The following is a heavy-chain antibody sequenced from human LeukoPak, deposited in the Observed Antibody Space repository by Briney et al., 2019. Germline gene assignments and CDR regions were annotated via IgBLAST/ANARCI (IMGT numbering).Heavy chain of an antibody. CDR3: AREYKALSYYYYVDV. CDR1: GYTFTAYY. Sequence: ASVKVSCKASGYTFTAYYMHWVRQAPGQGLEWMGWLNPKSGDTNYAQRFRGRVTMTRDTSINTHYMELSSLRSDDTAVYYCAREYKALSYYYYVDVWGKGTTVTVSS. J-gene: IGHJ6*03. V-gene: IGHV1-2*02. D-gene: IGHD1-1*01. CDR2: LNPKSGDT.